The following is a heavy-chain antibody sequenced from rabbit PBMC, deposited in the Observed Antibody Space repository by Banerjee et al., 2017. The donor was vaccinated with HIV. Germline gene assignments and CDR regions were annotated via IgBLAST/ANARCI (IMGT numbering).Heavy chain of an antibody. CDR2: IYTGSGST. J-gene: IGHJ4*01. CDR1: GFSFSSSYY. Sequence: QEQLEESGGGLVQPEGSLTLTCTASGFSFSSSYYMYWVRQAPGKGLEWIGCIYTGSGSTSYASWAKGRFTISKTSSTTVTLQMTSLTAADTATYFCARRSTDNLDFELWGPGTLVTVS. V-gene: IGHV1S45*01. CDR3: ARRSTDNLDFEL. D-gene: IGHD2-1*01.